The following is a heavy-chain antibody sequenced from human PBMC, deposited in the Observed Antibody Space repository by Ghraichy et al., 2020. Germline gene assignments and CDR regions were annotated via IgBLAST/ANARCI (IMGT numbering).Heavy chain of an antibody. CDR2: ISGSGGST. J-gene: IGHJ6*02. CDR3: AKDPTRTVSDYYYYYGMDV. Sequence: GGSLRLSCAASGFTFSSYAMSWVRQAPGKGLEWVSAISGSGGSTYYADSVKGRFTISRDNSKNTLYLQMNSLRAEDTAVYYCAKDPTRTVSDYYYYYGMDVWGQGTTVTVSS. V-gene: IGHV3-23*01. D-gene: IGHD4-11*01. CDR1: GFTFSSYA.